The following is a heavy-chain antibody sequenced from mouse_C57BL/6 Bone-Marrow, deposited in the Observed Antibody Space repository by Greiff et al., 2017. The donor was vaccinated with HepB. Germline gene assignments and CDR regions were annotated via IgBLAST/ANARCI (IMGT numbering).Heavy chain of an antibody. CDR2: ISDGGSYT. J-gene: IGHJ2*01. Sequence: EVKVVESGGGLVKPGGSLKLSCAASGFTFSSYAMSWVRQTPEKRLEWVATISDGGSYTYYPDNVKGRFTISRDNAKNNLYLQMSHLKSEDTAMYYCARDPPYYSNYHPYYFDYWGQGTTLTVSS. CDR1: GFTFSSYA. D-gene: IGHD2-5*01. V-gene: IGHV5-4*01. CDR3: ARDPPYYSNYHPYYFDY.